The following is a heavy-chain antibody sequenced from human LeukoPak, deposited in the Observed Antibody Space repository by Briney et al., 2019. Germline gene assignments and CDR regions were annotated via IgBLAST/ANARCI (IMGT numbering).Heavy chain of an antibody. CDR3: AIRDGHTDH. J-gene: IGHJ4*02. CDR2: INAANGYA. Sequence: ASVKVSCKASGYTFTNYAMHWVRQAPGQRPEWLGWINAANGYAKYSQELQGRVIITRDTSASTAYMELSSLRSEDMAIYYCAIRDGHTDHWGQGTLVTVSS. V-gene: IGHV1-3*03. CDR1: GYTFTNYA. D-gene: IGHD5-24*01.